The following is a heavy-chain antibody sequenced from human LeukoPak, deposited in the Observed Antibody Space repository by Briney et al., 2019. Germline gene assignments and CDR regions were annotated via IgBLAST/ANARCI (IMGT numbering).Heavy chain of an antibody. Sequence: PGRSLRLSCASSGFKFDDYVMHWVRQPPGKGLGWVSGISWNSGAIGYADSVKGRFTISRDNANNSLFLQMNSLRIEDTAFYYCVKGGYDSSWLEGAFGSWGQGTLVTVSS. CDR2: ISWNSGAI. CDR1: GFKFDDYV. CDR3: VKGGYDSSWLEGAFGS. V-gene: IGHV3-9*01. J-gene: IGHJ4*02. D-gene: IGHD6-13*01.